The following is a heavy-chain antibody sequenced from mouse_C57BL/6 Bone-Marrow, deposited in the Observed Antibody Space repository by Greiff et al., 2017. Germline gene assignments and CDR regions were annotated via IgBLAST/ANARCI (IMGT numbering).Heavy chain of an antibody. CDR2: IVPGGGST. CDR3: ASGTGWLLDYAMDY. Sequence: VQLQQSGAELMKPGASVKLSCKATGYTFTGYWIEWVKQRPGHGLEWIGEIVPGGGSTNYNEKFKGKATFTADTSSNTAYMQLSSLTTDDSAMYYCASGTGWLLDYAMDYWGQGTSVTVSS. D-gene: IGHD2-3*01. CDR1: GYTFTGYW. J-gene: IGHJ4*01. V-gene: IGHV1-9*01.